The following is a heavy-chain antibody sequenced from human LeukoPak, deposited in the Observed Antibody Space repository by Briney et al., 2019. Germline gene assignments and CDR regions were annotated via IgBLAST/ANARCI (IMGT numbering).Heavy chain of an antibody. CDR1: GGSISSYY. CDR2: IYYSGST. Sequence: SETLSLTCTVSGGSISSYYWSWIRQPPGKGLEWIGYIYYSGSTNYNPSLKSRVTISVDTSKNQFSLKLSSVTAADTAVYYCAREKYYDFWSGYWGDAFDIWGQGTMVTVSS. CDR3: AREKYYDFWSGYWGDAFDI. J-gene: IGHJ3*02. D-gene: IGHD3-3*01. V-gene: IGHV4-59*12.